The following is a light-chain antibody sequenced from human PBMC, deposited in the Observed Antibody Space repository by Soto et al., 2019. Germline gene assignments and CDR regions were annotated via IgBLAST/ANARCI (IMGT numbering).Light chain of an antibody. V-gene: IGKV1-5*01. CDR3: QQYNSYPWT. J-gene: IGKJ1*01. CDR1: QSISSG. CDR2: DAS. Sequence: DIQMTQSPSTLSASVGDRVTITCRASQSISSGLAWYQQKPGKAPKVLIYDASTLEGGVPSRFSGSGSGTEFTLTIRSLQPEDFATYYCQQYNSYPWTFDQGTKVEIK.